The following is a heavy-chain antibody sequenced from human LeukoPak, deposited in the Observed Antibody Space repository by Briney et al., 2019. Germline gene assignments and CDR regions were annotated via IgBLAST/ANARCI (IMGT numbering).Heavy chain of an antibody. V-gene: IGHV3-11*01. CDR3: ARDSGLWFGELGAFDI. D-gene: IGHD3-10*01. J-gene: IGHJ3*02. Sequence: GGSLRLSCAASGFTFSDYYMSWIRQAPGKGLEWVSYISSGGSTIFYADSVKGRFTISRDNAKNSLYLQMNSLRAEDTAVYYCARDSGLWFGELGAFDIWGQGTMVTVSS. CDR1: GFTFSDYY. CDR2: ISSGGSTI.